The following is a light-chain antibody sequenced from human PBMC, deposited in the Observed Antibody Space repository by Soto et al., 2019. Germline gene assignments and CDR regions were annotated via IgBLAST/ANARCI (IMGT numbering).Light chain of an antibody. J-gene: IGKJ3*01. CDR2: GAS. CDR3: QQYGSSFT. V-gene: IGKV3-20*01. Sequence: EIVLTQSPGTLSLSPGERATLSCRASQSVSSNYLAWYQQKPGQALRLLIYGASSRATGIPDRFSGSGSGTDFTLTISRLEPEDFAVYYCQQYGSSFTFGPGTKVEIK. CDR1: QSVSSNY.